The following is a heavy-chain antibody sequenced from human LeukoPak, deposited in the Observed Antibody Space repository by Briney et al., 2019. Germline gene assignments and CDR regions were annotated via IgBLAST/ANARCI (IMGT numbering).Heavy chain of an antibody. V-gene: IGHV3-9*01. CDR3: AKDSGRFLEWLPDAFDI. J-gene: IGHJ3*02. CDR2: ISWDSGRI. Sequence: GRSLRLSCAAAGFSFDDYAMHSVRQAPGKGLGWVSGISWDSGRIGYADSVKGLFTISRDNAKNSLYLQMNSLRAEDTAWYYCAKDSGRFLEWLPDAFDIWGQGTMVTVSS. D-gene: IGHD3-3*01. CDR1: GFSFDDYA.